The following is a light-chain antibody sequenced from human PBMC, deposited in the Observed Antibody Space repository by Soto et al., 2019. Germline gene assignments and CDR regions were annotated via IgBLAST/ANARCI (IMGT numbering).Light chain of an antibody. CDR1: SSDVGGYNY. CDR3: SSYAGSNNFPFCV. CDR2: EVS. J-gene: IGLJ1*01. V-gene: IGLV2-8*01. Sequence: QSALTQPPSASGSPGQSVTISCTGTSSDVGGYNYVSWYQQHPGKAPKLMIYEVSKRPSGVPDRFSGSKSGNTASLTVSGLQAEDEADYYCSSYAGSNNFPFCVFGTGTKLTVL.